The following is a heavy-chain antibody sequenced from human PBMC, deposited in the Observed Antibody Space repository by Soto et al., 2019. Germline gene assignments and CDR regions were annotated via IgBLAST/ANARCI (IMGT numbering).Heavy chain of an antibody. CDR3: STSGSGWYGVDFDV. Sequence: NLGGSLRLSCAASGFSFNSYTMNWLRQAPGKGLEWVSSISSSGSFTDYADSVRGRFTISRDNAKNSLYLQMTSLSAEDTAVYYCSTSGSGWYGVDFDVWGQGTKVTVSS. V-gene: IGHV3-21*01. CDR1: GFSFNSYT. J-gene: IGHJ3*01. CDR2: ISSSGSFT. D-gene: IGHD6-19*01.